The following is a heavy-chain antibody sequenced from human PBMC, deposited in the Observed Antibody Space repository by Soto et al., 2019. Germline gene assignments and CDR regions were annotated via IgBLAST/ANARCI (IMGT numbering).Heavy chain of an antibody. CDR2: ISYDGSNK. CDR1: GFTFSSYA. J-gene: IGHJ4*02. D-gene: IGHD3-22*01. CDR3: ARDEAMGMVIGYFDY. V-gene: IGHV3-30-3*01. Sequence: PGGSLRLSCAASGFTFSSYAMHWVRQAPGKGLEWVAVISYDGSNKYYADSVKGRFTISRDNSKNTLYLQMNSLRAEDTAVYYCARDEAMGMVIGYFDYWGQGTLVTVSS.